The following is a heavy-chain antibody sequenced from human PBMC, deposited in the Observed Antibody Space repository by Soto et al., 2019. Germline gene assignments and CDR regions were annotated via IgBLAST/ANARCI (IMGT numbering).Heavy chain of an antibody. CDR2: INPKSDGT. J-gene: IGHJ6*02. V-gene: IGHV1-2*04. CDR3: ARLPRTGYSYGSYYYGMDV. D-gene: IGHD5-18*01. CDR1: GYTFTRYY. Sequence: APVKVSWKASGYTFTRYYMHSVRQAPGQRLGWIGWINPKSDGTNYAQKIQGWVTQTRDTSISTAYMELSRLRSDDTAVYYCARLPRTGYSYGSYYYGMDVWGQGTTVTVSS.